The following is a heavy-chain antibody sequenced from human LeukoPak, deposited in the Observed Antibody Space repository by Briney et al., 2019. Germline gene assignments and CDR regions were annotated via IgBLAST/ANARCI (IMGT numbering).Heavy chain of an antibody. D-gene: IGHD3-22*01. J-gene: IGHJ4*02. CDR1: GFTLSSYA. V-gene: IGHV3-23*01. CDR3: AKRDSSGLYYFDY. CDR2: ISDSGNT. Sequence: PGGSLRLSCAASGFTLSSYAMSWVRQAPGKGLEWVSAISDSGNTYHADSVKGRFTISRDNSKNTLYLQMNSLRAEDTAVYYCAKRDSSGLYYFDYWGQGTLVTVSS.